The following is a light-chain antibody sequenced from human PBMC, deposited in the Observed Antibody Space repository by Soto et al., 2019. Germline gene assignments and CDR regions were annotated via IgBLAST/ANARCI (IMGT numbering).Light chain of an antibody. Sequence: DIQLTQSPSFLSASVGDRVTITCRASPGISSYLAWYQQKPGKAPKLLIYAASNLQSGVPSRFSGSGSGTEFTLTISSLQPEDFATYYCQQLRTFGQGTKVEIK. CDR1: PGISSY. CDR3: QQLRT. CDR2: AAS. V-gene: IGKV1-9*01. J-gene: IGKJ1*01.